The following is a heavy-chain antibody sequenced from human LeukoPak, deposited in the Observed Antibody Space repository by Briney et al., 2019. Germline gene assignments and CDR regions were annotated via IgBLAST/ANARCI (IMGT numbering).Heavy chain of an antibody. CDR2: ISGSGGST. CDR1: GFTFSSYA. J-gene: IGHJ4*02. Sequence: GGSLRLSCAASGFTFSSYAMSWVRQAPGKGLEWVSAISGSGGSTYYADSVKGRFTISRDNSKNTLYLQMNSLRAEGTAVYYCAKDVGDYDYVWGSYRSYYFDYRGQGTLVTVSS. CDR3: AKDVGDYDYVWGSYRSYYFDY. V-gene: IGHV3-23*01. D-gene: IGHD3-16*02.